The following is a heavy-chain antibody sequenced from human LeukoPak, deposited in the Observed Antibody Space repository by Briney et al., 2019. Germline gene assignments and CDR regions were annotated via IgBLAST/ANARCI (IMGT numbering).Heavy chain of an antibody. Sequence: PSETLSLTCTVSGGSISSYYWSWIRQPPGKGLEWIGYIYYSGSTNYNPSLKSRVTISVDTSKNQFSLKLSSVTAADTAVYYCARRSRWQRTYYFDYWGQGTLVTVSS. CDR3: ARRSRWQRTYYFDY. J-gene: IGHJ4*02. CDR2: IYYSGST. D-gene: IGHD4-23*01. CDR1: GGSISSYY. V-gene: IGHV4-59*12.